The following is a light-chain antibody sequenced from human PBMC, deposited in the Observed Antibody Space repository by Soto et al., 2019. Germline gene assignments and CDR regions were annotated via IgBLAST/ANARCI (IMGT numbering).Light chain of an antibody. V-gene: IGLV2-8*01. CDR2: EVS. CDR1: SSDVGGYNY. J-gene: IGLJ2*01. CDR3: SSYAGSTVVV. Sequence: QSVLTQPPSASGSPGQSVTISCTGTSSDVGGYNYVSWYQQHPGQAPKLMIYEVSKRPSGVPDRFSGSKSGNTASLTVSGLQAEDEADYYCSSYAGSTVVVFGGGTKLTVL.